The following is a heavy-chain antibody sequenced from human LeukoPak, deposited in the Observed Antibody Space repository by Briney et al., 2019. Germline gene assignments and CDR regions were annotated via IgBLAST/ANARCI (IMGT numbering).Heavy chain of an antibody. CDR3: ARDILMMGATHYFDY. V-gene: IGHV4-59*01. CDR2: IHHSVSP. J-gene: IGHJ4*02. CDR1: GGSITTYY. Sequence: KPSETLSLTCTVSGGSITTYYWSWLRQSPGRGLEWIGYIHHSVSPTYNPSLKSRVTISVDTSKNQFSLKVSSVTAADTAVYYCARDILMMGATHYFDYWGQGTLVTVSS. D-gene: IGHD1-26*01.